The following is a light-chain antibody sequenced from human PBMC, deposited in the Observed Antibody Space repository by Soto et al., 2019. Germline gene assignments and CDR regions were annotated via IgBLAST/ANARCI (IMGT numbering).Light chain of an antibody. CDR3: AAWDDSLNGYV. CDR1: TSNIGSNT. V-gene: IGLV1-44*01. Sequence: QSVLTQPPSATGTPGQGVPISCSGITSNIGSNTVNWYQQLLGTAPKLLIYNNNQRPSGVPDRFSGSKSGTSASLAIGGLQSEDEADYYCAAWDDSLNGYVFGTGTKVTVL. J-gene: IGLJ1*01. CDR2: NNN.